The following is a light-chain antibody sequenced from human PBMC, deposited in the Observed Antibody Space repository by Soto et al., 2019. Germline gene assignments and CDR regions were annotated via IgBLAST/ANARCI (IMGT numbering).Light chain of an antibody. Sequence: EIVLTQSPATLSFSPGERATLSCWASQSVSSSYLAWYQQKPGLAPRLLIYDASSWATGIPDRFSGSGSGTDFTLTISRLEPEDFALYYCQQYGSSPRTLGQGTKVEIK. J-gene: IGKJ1*01. CDR3: QQYGSSPRT. CDR1: QSVSSSY. CDR2: DAS. V-gene: IGKV3D-20*01.